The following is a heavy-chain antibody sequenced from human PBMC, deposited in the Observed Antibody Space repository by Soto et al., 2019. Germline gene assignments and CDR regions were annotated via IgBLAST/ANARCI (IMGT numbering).Heavy chain of an antibody. V-gene: IGHV5-51*01. CDR2: IYPGDSDT. CDR3: ARTIFGVVARGPDY. J-gene: IGHJ4*02. D-gene: IGHD3-3*01. Sequence: GESLKISCKGSGYSFTSHWIAWVRQMPGKGLEWMGIIYPGDSDTRYSPSFQGQVIISADKSTSTAYLQWSSLKASDTAMHYCARTIFGVVARGPDYWGQGTLVTVSS. CDR1: GYSFTSHW.